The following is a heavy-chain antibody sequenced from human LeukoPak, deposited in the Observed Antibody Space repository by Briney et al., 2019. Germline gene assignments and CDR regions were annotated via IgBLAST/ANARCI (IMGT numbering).Heavy chain of an antibody. CDR3: ARIRDGYNDAYDI. D-gene: IGHD5-24*01. J-gene: IGHJ3*02. CDR2: INPSDGST. V-gene: IGHV1-46*01. CDR1: GYTFTSYY. Sequence: ASVKVSCKASGYTFTSYYIHLVRQAPGQGFEWMATINPSDGSTTNSQKFQGRVTMTRDTSTSTVYMELGGLRSEDTALYYCARIRDGYNDAYDIWGQGTMVTVSS.